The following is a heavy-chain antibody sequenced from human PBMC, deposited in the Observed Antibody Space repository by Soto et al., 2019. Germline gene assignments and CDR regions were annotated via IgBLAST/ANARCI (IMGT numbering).Heavy chain of an antibody. CDR2: IYYSGST. CDR1: GDSMRSFY. D-gene: IGHD4-17*01. V-gene: IGHV4-59*01. Sequence: SETLSLTCTVYGDSMRSFYWSWIRQPPGKGLEWIGNIYYSGSTNYNPSRKSRVTMSVDMSRNQVSLKLSSVTAADTAVYYCTRVGGYYGDYPNFDYWGQGALVTVS. J-gene: IGHJ4*02. CDR3: TRVGGYYGDYPNFDY.